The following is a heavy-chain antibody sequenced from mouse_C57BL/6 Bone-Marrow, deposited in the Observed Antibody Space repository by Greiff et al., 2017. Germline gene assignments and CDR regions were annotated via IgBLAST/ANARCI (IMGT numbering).Heavy chain of an antibody. CDR3: SRQVTTVLATKYFDV. J-gene: IGHJ1*03. CDR1: GFTFSSYT. V-gene: IGHV5-9*01. D-gene: IGHD1-1*01. Sequence: EVKLVESGGGLVKPGGSLKLSCAASGFTFSSYTMSWVRQTPGKRLQWVAAISGGGGNTYYPDSVKGRFTISSDNDKNILYLQMSSLRSEDTDLYYCSRQVTTVLATKYFDVWGTGTTVTVSS. CDR2: ISGGGGNT.